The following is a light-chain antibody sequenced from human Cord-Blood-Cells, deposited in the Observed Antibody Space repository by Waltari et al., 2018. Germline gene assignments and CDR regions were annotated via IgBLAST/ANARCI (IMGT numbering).Light chain of an antibody. J-gene: IGKJ1*01. V-gene: IGKV3-15*01. CDR3: QQYNNWPWT. CDR1: QSVSSN. Sequence: EIVMTQSPATLSVSPGERATLSCRASQSVSSNLAWYQQKPGQAPRLLIYGASTRDTGIPARFSGSGSGTEFTLTISSLQSEDFAVYDCQQYNNWPWTFGQGTKVEIK. CDR2: GAS.